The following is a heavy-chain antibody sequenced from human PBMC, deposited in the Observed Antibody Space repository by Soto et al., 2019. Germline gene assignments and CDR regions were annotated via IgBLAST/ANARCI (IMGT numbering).Heavy chain of an antibody. Sequence: SETLSLTCTVSGGSISSGGYYWSWIRQHPGKGLEWIGYIYYSGSTYYNPSLKSRVTISVDTSKNQFSLKLSSVTAADTAVYFCASARTYNYAFDFWGQGTLVTVSS. CDR1: GGSISSGGYY. CDR3: ASARTYNYAFDF. CDR2: IYYSGST. J-gene: IGHJ4*02. V-gene: IGHV4-31*03. D-gene: IGHD5-18*01.